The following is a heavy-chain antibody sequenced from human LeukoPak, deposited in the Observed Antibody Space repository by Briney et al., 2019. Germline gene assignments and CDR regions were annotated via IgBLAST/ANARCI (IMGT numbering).Heavy chain of an antibody. CDR3: ARYCSSTSLLSGMDV. D-gene: IGHD2-2*01. CDR1: GGSLSSGGYY. Sequence: SQTLSLTCTVSGGSLSSGGYYWSWIRQHPGKGLEWIGYIYYSGSTYYNPSLKSRVTISVDTSKNQFSLKLSSVTAADTAVYYCARYCSSTSLLSGMDVWGQGTTVTVSS. J-gene: IGHJ6*02. V-gene: IGHV4-31*03. CDR2: IYYSGST.